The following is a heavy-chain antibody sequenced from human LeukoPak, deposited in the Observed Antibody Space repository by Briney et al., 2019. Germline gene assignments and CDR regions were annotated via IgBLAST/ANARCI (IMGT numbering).Heavy chain of an antibody. J-gene: IGHJ4*02. CDR2: IYHSGST. D-gene: IGHD6-25*01. CDR1: GYSISSGYY. CDR3: ASTRRDY. V-gene: IGHV4-38-2*01. Sequence: SETLSLTCAVSGYSISSGYYWGWIRQPPGKGLEWIGSIYHSGSTYYNPSLKSRVTISVDTSKNQFSLKLSSVTAADTAVYYCASTRRDYWGQGTLATVSS.